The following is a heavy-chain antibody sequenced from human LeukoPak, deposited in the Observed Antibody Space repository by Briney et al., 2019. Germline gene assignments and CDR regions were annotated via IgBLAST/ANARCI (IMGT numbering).Heavy chain of an antibody. CDR1: GFSFSNHG. V-gene: IGHV3-33*01. J-gene: IGHJ5*02. CDR3: ARDSYQDYYGRFDP. CDR2: IWDDGNNK. Sequence: PGGSLRLSCAAPGFSFSNHGMHWVRQAPGKRLEWVAVIWDDGNNKRYANSVNGRFTISRDNSENTLYLQMNGLTAEDTAMYYCARDSYQDYYGRFDPWGQGTLVVVSS. D-gene: IGHD3-10*01.